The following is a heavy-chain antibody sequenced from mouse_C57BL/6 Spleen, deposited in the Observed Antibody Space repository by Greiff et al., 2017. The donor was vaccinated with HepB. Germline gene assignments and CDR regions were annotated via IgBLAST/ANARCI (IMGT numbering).Heavy chain of an antibody. CDR2: IYPGDGDT. CDR3: ARAPYGYWYFDV. D-gene: IGHD1-1*02. Sequence: VKLQESGAELVKPGASVKISCKASGYAFSSYWMNWVKQRPGKGLEWIGQIYPGDGDTTYNGKFKGKATLTADKSSSTAYMQLSSLTSEDSAVYFCARAPYGYWYFDVWGTGTTVTVSS. V-gene: IGHV1-80*01. CDR1: GYAFSSYW. J-gene: IGHJ1*03.